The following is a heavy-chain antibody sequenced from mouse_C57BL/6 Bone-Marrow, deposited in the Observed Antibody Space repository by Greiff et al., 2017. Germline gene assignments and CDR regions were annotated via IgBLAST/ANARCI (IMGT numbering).Heavy chain of an antibody. CDR2: IYPRSGNT. CDR3: ARRDYYGSSPFDY. Sequence: QLQESGAELARPGASVKLSCKASGYTFTSYGISWVKQRTGQGLEWIGEIYPRSGNTYYNEKFKGKATLTADKSSSTAYMELRSLTSEGSAVYFCARRDYYGSSPFDYWGQGTTLTVSS. V-gene: IGHV1-81*01. J-gene: IGHJ2*01. CDR1: GYTFTSYG. D-gene: IGHD1-1*01.